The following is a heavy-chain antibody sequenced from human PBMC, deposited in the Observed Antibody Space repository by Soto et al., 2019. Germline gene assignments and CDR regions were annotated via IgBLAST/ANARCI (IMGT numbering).Heavy chain of an antibody. Sequence: QVQLVQSGAEVKKPGSSVKVSCKASGGTFSSYAISWVRQAPGQGLEWMGGIIPIFGTANYAQKFQGRVTITADKSTITAYMELSSLRSEDTAVYYCASYPYYYDSSGYSGAFDIWGQGTMVTVSS. J-gene: IGHJ3*02. V-gene: IGHV1-69*06. CDR2: IIPIFGTA. D-gene: IGHD3-22*01. CDR3: ASYPYYYDSSGYSGAFDI. CDR1: GGTFSSYA.